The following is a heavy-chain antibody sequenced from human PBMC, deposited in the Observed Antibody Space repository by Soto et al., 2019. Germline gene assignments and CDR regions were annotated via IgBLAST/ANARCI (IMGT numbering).Heavy chain of an antibody. Sequence: SLTLSLTCTVSGDSITNNYWSWIRQPAGKGLECIGRTYSTGTTNYNPSLKSRVTVSVNNSKNKFSLKLSSVTAAHTAVYYCARHSGSYYLGPYWRRGTLLTAST. CDR3: ARHSGSYYLGPY. CDR2: TYSTGTT. V-gene: IGHV4-4*07. CDR1: GDSITNNY. J-gene: IGHJ4*01. D-gene: IGHD1-26*01.